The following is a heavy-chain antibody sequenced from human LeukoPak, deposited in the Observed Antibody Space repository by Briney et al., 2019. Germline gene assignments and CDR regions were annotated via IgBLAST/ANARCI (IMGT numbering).Heavy chain of an antibody. CDR2: IIPIFGTA. D-gene: IGHD2-2*01. CDR3: ARAYCSSTSCYRLGY. Sequence: ASVKVSCKASGGTFSSYAISWVRQAPGQGLEWMGGIIPIFGTANYAQKFQGRVTITTDESTSTAYMELSSLRSEDTAVYYCARAYCSSTSCYRLGYWGQGTLVTVSS. J-gene: IGHJ4*02. V-gene: IGHV1-69*05. CDR1: GGTFSSYA.